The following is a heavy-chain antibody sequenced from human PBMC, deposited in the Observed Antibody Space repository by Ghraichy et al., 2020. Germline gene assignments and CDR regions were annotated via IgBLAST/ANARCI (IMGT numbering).Heavy chain of an antibody. V-gene: IGHV4-31*03. CDR2: IYYSGST. J-gene: IGHJ4*02. D-gene: IGHD1-1*01. Sequence: SETLSLTCTVSGGSISSGGYYWSWIRQHPGKGLEWIGYIYYSGSTYYNPSLKSRVTISVDTSKNQFSLKLSSVTAADTAVYYCAREWANLYDYWGQGTLVTVSS. CDR3: AREWANLYDY. CDR1: GGSISSGGYY.